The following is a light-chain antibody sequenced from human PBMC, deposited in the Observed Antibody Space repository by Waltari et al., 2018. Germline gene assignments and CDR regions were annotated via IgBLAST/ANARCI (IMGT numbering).Light chain of an antibody. CDR2: KNS. J-gene: IGLJ3*02. V-gene: IGLV1-47*01. CDR3: AVWDDSLSTWM. Sequence: QSVLTQPPSASETPGQRVIISCSGSSSNIGTHYVYWYQRLAGMAPKLLIYKNSQRPSGVPDRISGFRSASSASLVISVLRSEDEADYFCAVWDDSLSTWMFGGGTKLTVL. CDR1: SSNIGTHY.